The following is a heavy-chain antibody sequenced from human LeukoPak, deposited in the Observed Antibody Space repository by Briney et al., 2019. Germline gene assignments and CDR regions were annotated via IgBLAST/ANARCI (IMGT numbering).Heavy chain of an antibody. V-gene: IGHV3-48*03. CDR2: IASSGTTK. CDR1: TFPFSVYE. J-gene: IGHJ4*02. CDR3: ALLAVASDFDY. D-gene: IGHD6-19*01. Sequence: GGSLRLSCAVSTFPFSVYEMNWVRQAPGKGLGWVSNIASSGTTKYYADSVKGRFSISRDNAKSSLYLQMNSLRVEDTAVYYCALLAVASDFDYWGQGALVTVSS.